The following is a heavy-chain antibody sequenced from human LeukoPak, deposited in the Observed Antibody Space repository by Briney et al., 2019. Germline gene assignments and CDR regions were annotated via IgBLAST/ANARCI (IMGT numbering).Heavy chain of an antibody. V-gene: IGHV1-2*02. CDR3: ARGSPITMVRGVIGGYFDY. Sequence: ASVKVSCKASGYTFTGYYIHWVRQAPGQGLEWMGWINPNSGGTNYAQKFQGRVTMTRDTSISTAYMELSRLRSDDTAVYYCARGSPITMVRGVIGGYFDYWGQGTLVTVSS. J-gene: IGHJ4*02. CDR1: GYTFTGYY. D-gene: IGHD3-10*01. CDR2: INPNSGGT.